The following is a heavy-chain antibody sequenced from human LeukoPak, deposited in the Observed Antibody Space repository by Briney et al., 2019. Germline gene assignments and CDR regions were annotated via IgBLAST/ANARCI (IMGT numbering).Heavy chain of an antibody. V-gene: IGHV7-4-1*02. J-gene: IGHJ5*02. D-gene: IGHD1-20*01. CDR2: INTNSGNP. CDR3: ARASITGTKLDWFDP. Sequence: ASVKVPCKASGYTFNNYAMNWVRQAPGQGLEWMGWINTNSGNPTYAQGFTGRFVFSLDTSVSTAYLQISSLKAEDTAVYYCARASITGTKLDWFDPWGQGTLVTVSS. CDR1: GYTFNNYA.